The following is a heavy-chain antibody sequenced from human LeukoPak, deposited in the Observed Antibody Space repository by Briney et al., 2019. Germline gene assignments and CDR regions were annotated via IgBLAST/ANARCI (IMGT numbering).Heavy chain of an antibody. J-gene: IGHJ4*02. D-gene: IGHD1-14*01. CDR2: IKINTDGGKT. CDR1: GFTFSSYS. V-gene: IGHV3-15*01. CDR3: TTEGLAEPSDY. Sequence: PGGSLRLACAASGFTFSSYSMNWVRQAAGKGLEWVGRIKINTDGGKTDFAAHVKGRCNISRDDSKNTMYLQLNSLKTDDTAVDYCTTEGLAEPSDYWGQGTLVTVSS.